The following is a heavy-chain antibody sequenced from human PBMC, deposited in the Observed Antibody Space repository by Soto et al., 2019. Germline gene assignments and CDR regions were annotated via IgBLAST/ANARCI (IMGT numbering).Heavy chain of an antibody. D-gene: IGHD3-10*01. Sequence: GGSLRLSCTASGFTFSDYAMTWVRQAPGKWLEWVSTISGGSSVTYYGDSVKGRFTISRDNAKKTLFLQLNRLSAEDTATYYCAKVLSKNYYYPFDFWGQGTQVTVSS. J-gene: IGHJ4*02. CDR1: GFTFSDYA. CDR3: AKVLSKNYYYPFDF. V-gene: IGHV3-23*01. CDR2: ISGGSSVT.